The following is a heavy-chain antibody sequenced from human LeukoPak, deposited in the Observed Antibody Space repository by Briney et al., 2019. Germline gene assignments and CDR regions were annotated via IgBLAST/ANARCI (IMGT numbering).Heavy chain of an antibody. CDR3: ARGRNLFLRDFQH. Sequence: PSETLSLTCTVSGGSISSSSYYWGWIRQPPGKGLEWIGSIYYSGSTYYNPSLKSRATISVDTSKNQFSLKLSSVTAADTAVYYCARGRNLFLRDFQHWGQGTLVTVSS. D-gene: IGHD3-3*01. J-gene: IGHJ1*01. CDR1: GGSISSSSYY. CDR2: IYYSGST. V-gene: IGHV4-39*01.